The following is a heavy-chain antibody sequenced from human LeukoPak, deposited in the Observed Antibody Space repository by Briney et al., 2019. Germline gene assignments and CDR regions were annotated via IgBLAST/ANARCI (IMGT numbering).Heavy chain of an antibody. CDR1: GGSISSSSYY. V-gene: IGHV4-39*07. Sequence: SETLSLTCTVSGGSISSSSYYWGWIRQPPGTGLEWIASIYYSGSTYYNPSLKSRVTISVDTSKNQFSLKLSSVTAADTAVYYCASKSSVRGVKDWGQGTLVTVSS. D-gene: IGHD3-10*02. J-gene: IGHJ4*02. CDR2: IYYSGST. CDR3: ASKSSVRGVKD.